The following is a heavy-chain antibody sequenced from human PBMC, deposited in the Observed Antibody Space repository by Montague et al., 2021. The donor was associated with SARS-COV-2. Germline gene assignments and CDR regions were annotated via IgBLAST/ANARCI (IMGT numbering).Heavy chain of an antibody. CDR3: ARDLVVTDGISDY. CDR1: GFTFSYFE. V-gene: IGHV3-48*03. J-gene: IGHJ4*02. D-gene: IGHD2-8*02. Sequence: SLRLSCAASGFTFSYFEMSWVRQAPGKGLEWISYISGAGTTIYYADSVXGRFTISRDNAKNSLYLQMNSLRAEDTAVYYCARDLVVTDGISDYWGQGTLVTVSS. CDR2: ISGAGTTI.